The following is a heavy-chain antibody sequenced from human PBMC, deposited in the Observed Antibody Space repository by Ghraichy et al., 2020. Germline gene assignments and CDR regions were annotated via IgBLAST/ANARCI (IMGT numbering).Heavy chain of an antibody. D-gene: IGHD4-17*01. Sequence: GGSLRLSCSGYGFSFSRHWMSWVRQAPRKGLEWVASIKADGSERHYVDSVKGRFTISRDNAENSVSLEMNSLRAEDTGIYYCARDPYGDYKYGGTDYWGQGTLVAVSS. V-gene: IGHV3-7*03. CDR3: ARDPYGDYKYGGTDY. CDR2: IKADGSER. CDR1: GFSFSRHW. J-gene: IGHJ4*02.